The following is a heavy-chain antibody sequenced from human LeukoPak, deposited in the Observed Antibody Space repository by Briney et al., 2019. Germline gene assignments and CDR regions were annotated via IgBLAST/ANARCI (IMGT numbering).Heavy chain of an antibody. CDR1: GFTFSDYY. CDR3: AVPPAGGLVPEDY. D-gene: IGHD6-6*01. J-gene: IGHJ4*02. V-gene: IGHV3-11*04. CDR2: ISSSGSTI. Sequence: GGSLRLSCAASGFTFSDYYMSWIRQAPGKGLEWVSYISSSGSTIYYADSVKGRFTISRDNAKNSLYLQMNSLRAEDTAVYYCAVPPAGGLVPEDYWGQGTLVTVSS.